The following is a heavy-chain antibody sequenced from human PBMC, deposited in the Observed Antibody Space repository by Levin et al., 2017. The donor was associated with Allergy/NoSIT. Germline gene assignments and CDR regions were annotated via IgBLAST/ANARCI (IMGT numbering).Heavy chain of an antibody. CDR2: IRSDGST. CDR1: GFSASSNY. CDR3: ARDYYGSGSSWVAFDI. Sequence: GGSLRLSCAASGFSASSNYMNWVRQAPGKGLEWVSLIRSDGSTNYADSAKGRFIISRDNPKNTLYLQMNSLRAEDTAIYYCARDYYGSGSSWVAFDIWGQGTMVTVSS. J-gene: IGHJ3*02. D-gene: IGHD3-10*01. V-gene: IGHV3-53*01.